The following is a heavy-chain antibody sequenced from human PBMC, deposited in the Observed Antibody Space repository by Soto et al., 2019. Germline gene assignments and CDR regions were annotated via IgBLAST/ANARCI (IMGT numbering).Heavy chain of an antibody. CDR3: ARGYCGGGGCYLRRDAIDV. CDR1: GFTFSTYH. J-gene: IGHJ3*01. V-gene: IGHV3-21*01. D-gene: IGHD2-15*01. Sequence: PGGSLRLSCAASGFTFSTYHMNWVRQAPGKGLEWVSSINPSSSHIYYADSVRGRFTISRDNSKNSMDLQMNSLRTEDATVYYCARGYCGGGGCYLRRDAIDVWGQGKMVTVSS. CDR2: INPSSSHI.